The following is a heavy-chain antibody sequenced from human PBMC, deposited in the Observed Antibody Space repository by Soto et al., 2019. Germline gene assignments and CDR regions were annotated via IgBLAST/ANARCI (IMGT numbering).Heavy chain of an antibody. CDR1: GFTFSSYA. J-gene: IGHJ6*02. Sequence: PGGSLRLSCAASGFTFSSYAMHWVRKAPGKGLEWVAVISYDGSNKYYADSVKGRFTISRDNSKNTLYLQMNILRAEDTAVYYCARGYCSSTSCHLDYGMDVWGQGTTVTVS. CDR3: ARGYCSSTSCHLDYGMDV. D-gene: IGHD2-2*01. CDR2: ISYDGSNK. V-gene: IGHV3-30-3*01.